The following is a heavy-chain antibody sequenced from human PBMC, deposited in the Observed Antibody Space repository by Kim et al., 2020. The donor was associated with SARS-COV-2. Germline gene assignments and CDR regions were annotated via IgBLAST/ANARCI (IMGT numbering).Heavy chain of an antibody. J-gene: IGHJ3*02. Sequence: GSVKGRFTITREKSKNTLYLQMNSLRDEDTAVYYCATTILRFLTHYAFDIWGQGTMVTVSS. CDR3: ATTILRFLTHYAFDI. V-gene: IGHV3-23*01. D-gene: IGHD3-3*01.